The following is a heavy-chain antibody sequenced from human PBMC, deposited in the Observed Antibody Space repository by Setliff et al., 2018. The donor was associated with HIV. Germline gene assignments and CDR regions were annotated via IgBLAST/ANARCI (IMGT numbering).Heavy chain of an antibody. CDR1: GYTLTELS. D-gene: IGHD3-22*01. CDR2: FDPEDGET. J-gene: IGHJ4*02. CDR3: ARRSDSSGYYYSY. Sequence: ASVKVSCKVSGYTLTELSMHWVRQAPGKGLEWMGGFDPEDGETIYAQKFQGRVTMTVDTSTDTAYMELSSLRSEDTAVYYCARRSDSSGYYYSYWGQGTLVTVSS. V-gene: IGHV1-24*01.